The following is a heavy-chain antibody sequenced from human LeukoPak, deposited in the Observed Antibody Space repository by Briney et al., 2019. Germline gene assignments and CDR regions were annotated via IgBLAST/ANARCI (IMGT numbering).Heavy chain of an antibody. CDR3: ARDLAAGPLEY. V-gene: IGHV4-61*02. CDR1: GGSISSGSYY. CDR2: IYTSGST. Sequence: PSETLSLTCTVSGGSISSGSYYWSWIRQPAGKGLEWIGRIYTSGSTNYNPSLKSRVTMSVDTSKNQFSLKLSSVTAADTAVYYCARDLAAGPLEYWGQGTLVTVSS. J-gene: IGHJ4*02.